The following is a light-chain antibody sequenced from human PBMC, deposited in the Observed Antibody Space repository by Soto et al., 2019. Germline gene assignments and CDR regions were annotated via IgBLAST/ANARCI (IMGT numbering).Light chain of an antibody. CDR1: QSFISY. Sequence: EIVLTQSPATLSLSPGERATLSCRASQSFISYLSWYQXKPCHAXXXXIXNASNTATGIPARFSGSGSGTDFTLPIRSLEPEDFAVYYCQQRSNWPLTFGGGTKVDIK. CDR2: NAS. V-gene: IGKV3-11*01. CDR3: QQRSNWPLT. J-gene: IGKJ4*01.